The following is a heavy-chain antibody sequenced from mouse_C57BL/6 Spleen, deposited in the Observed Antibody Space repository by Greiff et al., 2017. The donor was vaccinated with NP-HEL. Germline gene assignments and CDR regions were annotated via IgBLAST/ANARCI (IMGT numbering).Heavy chain of an antibody. Sequence: EVQLQQSGPELVKPGASVKISCKASGYTFTDYYMNWVKQSHGKSLEWIGDINPNTGGTSYNQKFKGKATLTVDKSSSTAYMELRSLTSEDSAVYYCAREEFLLLRLDYWGQGTALTVSS. CDR2: INPNTGGT. J-gene: IGHJ2*01. CDR1: GYTFTDYY. V-gene: IGHV1-26*01. D-gene: IGHD1-1*01. CDR3: AREEFLLLRLDY.